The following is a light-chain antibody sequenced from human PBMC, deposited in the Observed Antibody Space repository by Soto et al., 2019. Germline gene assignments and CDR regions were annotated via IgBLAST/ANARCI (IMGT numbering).Light chain of an antibody. Sequence: ELVLTQSPATLSLSPGERATHSCRASQSVSSYLAWYQQKPGQAPRLLIYDASNRATGIPARFSGSGSGTDFTLTISSLEPEDFAVYYCQQRSNWPPITFGQGTRLEIK. J-gene: IGKJ5*01. CDR3: QQRSNWPPIT. V-gene: IGKV3-11*01. CDR2: DAS. CDR1: QSVSSY.